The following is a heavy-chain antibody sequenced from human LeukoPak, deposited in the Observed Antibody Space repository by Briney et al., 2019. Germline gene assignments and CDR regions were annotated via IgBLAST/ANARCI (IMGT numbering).Heavy chain of an antibody. V-gene: IGHV1-18*01. CDR3: ARSSSVTIPGYYFDY. CDR1: GYTFTSYG. CDR2: ISAYNGNT. J-gene: IGHJ4*02. D-gene: IGHD2-21*01. Sequence: ASVKVSCKASGYTFTSYGISWVRQAPGQGLEWMGWISAYNGNTNYAQKLQGRVTMTTDTSTSTAYMELRSLRSDDPAVYYCARSSSVTIPGYYFDYWGQGTLVTVSS.